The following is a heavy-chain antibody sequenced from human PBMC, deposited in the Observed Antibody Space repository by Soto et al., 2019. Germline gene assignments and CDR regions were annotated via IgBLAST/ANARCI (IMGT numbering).Heavy chain of an antibody. J-gene: IGHJ4*02. Sequence: GGSLRLSCAASGFTFSNAWMNWVRQAPGKGLEWVGRIKSKTDGGTTDYAAPVKGRFTISRDDSKNTLYLQMNSLKTEDTAVYYCTNEGPYYDFWSGYPVPFDYWGQGTLVTVSS. V-gene: IGHV3-15*07. CDR2: IKSKTDGGTT. CDR3: TNEGPYYDFWSGYPVPFDY. CDR1: GFTFSNAW. D-gene: IGHD3-3*01.